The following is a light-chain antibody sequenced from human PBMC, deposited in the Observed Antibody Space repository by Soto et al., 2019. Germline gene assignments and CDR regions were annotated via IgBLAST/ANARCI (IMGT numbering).Light chain of an antibody. J-gene: IGKJ1*01. CDR3: QQYGSSRT. V-gene: IGKV3-20*01. Sequence: EIVLTPSPGTLSLSPGERATLSCRASQSISSSYLAWYQQKPGQAPRLLVYGASSRATGIADRFSGSGSGTDFTLTISRLEPEDFAVYYRQQYGSSRTFGQGTKVDIK. CDR2: GAS. CDR1: QSISSSY.